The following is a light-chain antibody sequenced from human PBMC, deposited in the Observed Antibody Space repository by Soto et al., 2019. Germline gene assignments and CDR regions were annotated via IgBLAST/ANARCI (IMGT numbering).Light chain of an antibody. J-gene: IGKJ2*01. CDR1: QSVGSSY. V-gene: IGKV3-20*01. Sequence: EVVLTQSPGTLSLSPGERAILSCRASQSVGSSYLAWYQQKPGQAPRLLIYSGSYRATGIPDRFSGSGSEADFTLTISRLEPEDFAVYYCQQYGDSPMFTFGQGTNLEIK. CDR3: QQYGDSPMFT. CDR2: SGS.